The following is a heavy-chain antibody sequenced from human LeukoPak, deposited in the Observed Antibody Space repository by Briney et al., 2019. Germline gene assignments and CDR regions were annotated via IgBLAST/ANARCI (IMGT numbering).Heavy chain of an antibody. CDR1: GFTVSHNY. V-gene: IGHV3-53*01. CDR2: IHSGGDT. Sequence: PGGSLRLSCAASGFTVSHNYMSWVRQAPGKGLEWVSVIHSGGDTYYADSVKGRFTISRDISKNTLYLQINSLRAEDTAFYYCARSPPASPFDYWGQGTLVTVSS. CDR3: ARSPPASPFDY. J-gene: IGHJ4*02. D-gene: IGHD2-2*01.